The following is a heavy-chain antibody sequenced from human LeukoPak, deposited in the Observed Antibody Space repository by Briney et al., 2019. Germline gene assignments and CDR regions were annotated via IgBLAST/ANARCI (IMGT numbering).Heavy chain of an antibody. CDR3: LRDCYGSGTYQGNYYYGMDV. CDR1: GFSFRQYA. J-gene: IGHJ6*02. CDR2: ISGSGDDT. D-gene: IGHD3-10*01. Sequence: PGGSLRLSCAASGFSFRQYAMCWVRQAPATGLEWVSGISGSGDDTYYTDPAMGRLTISRVNSSNTMYLLMNNLRSDDATAYYCLRDCYGSGTYQGNYYYGMDVGGHGTTVTVS. V-gene: IGHV3-23*01.